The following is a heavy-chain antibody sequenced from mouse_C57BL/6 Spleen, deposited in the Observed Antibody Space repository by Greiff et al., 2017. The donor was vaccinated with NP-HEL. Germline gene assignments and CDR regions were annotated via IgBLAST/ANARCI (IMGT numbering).Heavy chain of an antibody. J-gene: IGHJ4*01. CDR3: ARRRYPYAMDY. Sequence: EVKLVESGPELVKPGASVKIPCKASGYTFTDYNMDWVKQSHGKSLEWIGDINPNNGGTIYNQKFKGKATLTVDKSSSTAYMELRSLTSEDTAVYYCARRRYPYAMDYWGQGTSVTVSS. CDR1: GYTFTDYN. V-gene: IGHV1-18*01. D-gene: IGHD2-12*01. CDR2: INPNNGGT.